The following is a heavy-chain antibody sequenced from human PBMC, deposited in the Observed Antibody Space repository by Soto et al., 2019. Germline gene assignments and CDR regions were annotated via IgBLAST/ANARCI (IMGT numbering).Heavy chain of an antibody. CDR2: IYYSGST. V-gene: IGHV4-31*03. CDR1: GGSISSGGYY. J-gene: IGHJ3*02. CDR3: ARGGSYLRDDAFDI. Sequence: QVQLQESGPGLVKPSQTLSLTCTVSGGSISSGGYYWSWIRQHPGKGLEWIGYIYYSGSTYYNPSLKSRVSISVDTSKNQFSLKLSSVTATDTAVYYCARGGSYLRDDAFDIWGQGTMVTVSS. D-gene: IGHD1-26*01.